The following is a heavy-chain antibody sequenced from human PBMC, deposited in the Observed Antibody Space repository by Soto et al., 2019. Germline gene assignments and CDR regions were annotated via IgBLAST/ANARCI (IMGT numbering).Heavy chain of an antibody. CDR3: AKDQLGNWYFDL. V-gene: IGHV3-23*01. J-gene: IGHJ2*01. Sequence: EVQLLESGEGLVQPGGSLRLSCAASGFTFSSYAMSWVRQAPGKGLEWVSAISGSGGSTYYADSVKGRFTISRDNSKNTLYLQMNSLRAEDTAVYYCAKDQLGNWYFDLWGRGTLVTVSS. D-gene: IGHD1-1*01. CDR2: ISGSGGST. CDR1: GFTFSSYA.